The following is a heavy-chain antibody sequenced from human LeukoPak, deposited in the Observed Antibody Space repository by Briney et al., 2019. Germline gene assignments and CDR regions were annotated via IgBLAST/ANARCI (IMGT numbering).Heavy chain of an antibody. Sequence: PGRSLRLSCAVSAFTFSDSAVSWVRQAPGEGLEWGSSISDTGGRTYYADSVKGRFAISRDNSRNTVFLQMNSLRAGETAIYYCAKGGQDYDFWRFDLWGQGILVAVSS. CDR1: AFTFSDSA. J-gene: IGHJ5*02. V-gene: IGHV3-23*01. D-gene: IGHD3-3*01. CDR3: AKGGQDYDFWRFDL. CDR2: ISDTGGRT.